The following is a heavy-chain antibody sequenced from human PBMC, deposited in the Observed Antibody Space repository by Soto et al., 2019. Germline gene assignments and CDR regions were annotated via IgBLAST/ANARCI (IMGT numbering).Heavy chain of an antibody. CDR3: VRGVHLTAADAFDV. V-gene: IGHV5-51*01. CDR2: IYAGDSDS. Sequence: LGESLKISCKGYGYSFTTYWIGWVRQIPGKGLEWMGIIYAGDSDSRYSPSFQGQVTISVDKSISTAYLQWSSLKASDTAMYYCVRGVHLTAADAFDVWGQGTMVTVSS. D-gene: IGHD1-1*01. J-gene: IGHJ3*01. CDR1: GYSFTTYW.